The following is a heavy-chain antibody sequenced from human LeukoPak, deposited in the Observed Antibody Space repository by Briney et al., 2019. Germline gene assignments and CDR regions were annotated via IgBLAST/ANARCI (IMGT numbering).Heavy chain of an antibody. CDR2: IYHGGNT. CDR3: ARESNYDSSGYYLDN. Sequence: PSETLSLTCAVSGGSIRSSNWWSWVRQPPGKGLEWIGEIYHGGNTNYNPSLKSRVTMSVDKSTNQFSLRLSSVTAADTAVYYCARESNYDSSGYYLDNWGQGTLVTVSS. D-gene: IGHD3-22*01. J-gene: IGHJ4*02. V-gene: IGHV4-4*02. CDR1: GGSIRSSNW.